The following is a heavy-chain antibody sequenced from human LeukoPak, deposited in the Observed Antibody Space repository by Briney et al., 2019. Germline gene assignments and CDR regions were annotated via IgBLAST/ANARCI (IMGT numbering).Heavy chain of an antibody. CDR2: ISGSGGNT. J-gene: IGHJ4*02. Sequence: GGSLRLSCAGSGFTISSNPLSWVRQAPGKGLEWVSAISGSGGNTYYGDSVRGRFTISRDNSKNTPYLQMNTLRADDTAVYYCATTKQARRYFDYWGQGILVTVSS. CDR3: ATTKQARRYFDY. V-gene: IGHV3-23*01. D-gene: IGHD1-1*01. CDR1: GFTISSNP.